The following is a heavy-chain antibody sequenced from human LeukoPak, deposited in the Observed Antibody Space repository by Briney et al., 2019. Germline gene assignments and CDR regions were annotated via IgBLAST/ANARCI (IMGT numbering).Heavy chain of an antibody. CDR1: GGSFSGYY. CDR3: ARCSSGYYGFDP. V-gene: IGHV4-34*01. J-gene: IGHJ5*02. CDR2: INHSGST. D-gene: IGHD3-22*01. Sequence: PSETLSLTRAVYGGSFSGYYWSWIRQPPGKGLEWIGEINHSGSTNYNPSLKSRVTISVDTSKNQFSLKLSSVTAADTAVYYCARCSSGYYGFDPWGQGTLVTVSS.